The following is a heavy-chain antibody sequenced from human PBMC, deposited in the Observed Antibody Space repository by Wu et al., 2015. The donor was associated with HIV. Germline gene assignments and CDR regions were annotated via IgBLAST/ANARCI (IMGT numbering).Heavy chain of an antibody. J-gene: IGHJ5*02. CDR2: IDPYSNHT. V-gene: IGHV1-18*01. CDR3: NYCVESPPIWQWLVRNWLDP. CDR1: GYIFTQYP. D-gene: IGHD6-19*01. Sequence: QPQLEQSGTEVKKSGASVTVACKSAGYIFTQYPISWVRQVPGQRLEWLGWIDPYSNHTTVAQKFQDRVTLTTRYVHKNAYMEMGXRLMGLRKHGHLNYCVESPPIWQWLVRNWLDPWGQGPWS.